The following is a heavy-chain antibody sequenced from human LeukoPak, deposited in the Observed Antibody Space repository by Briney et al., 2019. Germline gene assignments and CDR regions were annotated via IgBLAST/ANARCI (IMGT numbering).Heavy chain of an antibody. D-gene: IGHD3-3*01. Sequence: GASVKVSCKASGGTLSSYAISWVRQAPGQGREWMGGIIPIFGTANYAQKFQGRVTITTDESTSTAYMELSSLRSEDTAVYYCARRENYDFWFDPWGQGTLVTVSS. CDR3: ARRENYDFWFDP. CDR2: IIPIFGTA. CDR1: GGTLSSYA. V-gene: IGHV1-69*05. J-gene: IGHJ5*02.